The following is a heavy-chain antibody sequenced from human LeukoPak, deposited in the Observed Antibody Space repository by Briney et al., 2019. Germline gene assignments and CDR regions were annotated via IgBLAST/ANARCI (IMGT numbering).Heavy chain of an antibody. D-gene: IGHD4-11*01. J-gene: IGHJ4*02. Sequence: GESLKISCKTSGYGFTTYWIGWVRQMPDKGLEWMGIIFPGDSDTRYSPSLQGHVTISADFSINTAYLQGSSLKASDTAMYYWAKLNSNVPDSWGQGTLVTVSS. CDR3: AKLNSNVPDS. CDR2: IFPGDSDT. V-gene: IGHV5-51*01. CDR1: GYGFTTYW.